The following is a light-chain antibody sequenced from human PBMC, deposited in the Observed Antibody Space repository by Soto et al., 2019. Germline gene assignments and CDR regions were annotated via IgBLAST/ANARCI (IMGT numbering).Light chain of an antibody. CDR2: GAS. J-gene: IGKJ4*01. Sequence: EIVLTQSPGTLSLSPGERATLSCRASQSVSNNYLAWYQQKPGQAPSLLMYGASNRATGIPERFSGSGSGTDFTLTISRLEPEDFAVYYCQQFSSYPLTFGGGTKVDIK. CDR1: QSVSNNY. CDR3: QQFSSYPLT. V-gene: IGKV3-20*01.